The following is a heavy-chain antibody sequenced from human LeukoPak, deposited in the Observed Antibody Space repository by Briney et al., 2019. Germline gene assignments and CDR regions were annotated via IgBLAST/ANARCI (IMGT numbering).Heavy chain of an antibody. CDR3: ARAPSYRYAMDV. J-gene: IGHJ6*02. CDR2: IYSGADS. CDR1: GFTVSSNY. Sequence: PGGSLRLSCAASGFTVSSNYMSWVRQAPGKGLEWVSAIYSGADSYYADSGKGRFTISRDISKNTLYLQMNSLRVEDTAVYYCARAPSYRYAMDVWGQGTTVTVSS. V-gene: IGHV3-66*01. D-gene: IGHD1-26*01.